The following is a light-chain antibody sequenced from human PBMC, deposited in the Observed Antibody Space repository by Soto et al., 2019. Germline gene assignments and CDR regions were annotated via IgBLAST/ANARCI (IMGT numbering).Light chain of an antibody. CDR3: QKYNSALT. Sequence: DIQMTQSPSSLSASVGDRVTITCRASQGISNYLAWYQQKPGKVPKLLIYAASTLQSGVPSRFSGSGSGTDFTLNISSLQPEDVATYYCQKYNSALTFGGGTKVVIK. V-gene: IGKV1-27*01. CDR1: QGISNY. J-gene: IGKJ4*01. CDR2: AAS.